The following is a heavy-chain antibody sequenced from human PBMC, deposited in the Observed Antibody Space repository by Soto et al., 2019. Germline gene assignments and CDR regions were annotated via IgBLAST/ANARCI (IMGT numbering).Heavy chain of an antibody. D-gene: IGHD4-4*01. J-gene: IGHJ6*02. CDR2: IIPIFGTT. CDR1: GGTFSSYT. Sequence: SVKVSCKASGGTFSSYTMSWVRQAPGQGLEWMGGIIPIFGTTTYAHKFQGRVTITADESTSTVYMELSSLRGEDTAVYYCARGALTTLAYYYGMDVWGQGTTVTSP. CDR3: ARGALTTLAYYYGMDV. V-gene: IGHV1-69*13.